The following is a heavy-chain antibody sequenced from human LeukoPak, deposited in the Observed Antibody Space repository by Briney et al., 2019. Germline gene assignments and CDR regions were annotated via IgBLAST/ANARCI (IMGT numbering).Heavy chain of an antibody. CDR1: GFTISSDG. J-gene: IGHJ1*01. Sequence: GGSLRLSCAASGFTISSDGMYWVRHRPGPGLGRESYISSSGSTIYYANSVKRRFTISKDNAKNSLYLQMNSLRAEDTAVYYFAGSDGCKYFQHWGGGRMVTVCS. V-gene: IGHV3-48*03. D-gene: IGHD5-24*01. CDR3: AGSDGCKYFQH. CDR2: ISSSGSTI.